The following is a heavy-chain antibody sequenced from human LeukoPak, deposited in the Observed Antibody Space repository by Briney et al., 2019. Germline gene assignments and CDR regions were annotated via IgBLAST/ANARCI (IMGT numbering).Heavy chain of an antibody. V-gene: IGHV1-2*02. D-gene: IGHD2-2*01. Sequence: ASVKVSCKASGYTFTGYYMHWVRQAPGQGLEWMGWINPNSGGTNYAQKFQGRVTMTRDTSISTAYMELSRLRSDDTAVYYCTRGIVVVPASRMIPTLESDPWGQGTLVTVSS. CDR2: INPNSGGT. CDR3: TRGIVVVPASRMIPTLESDP. J-gene: IGHJ5*02. CDR1: GYTFTGYY.